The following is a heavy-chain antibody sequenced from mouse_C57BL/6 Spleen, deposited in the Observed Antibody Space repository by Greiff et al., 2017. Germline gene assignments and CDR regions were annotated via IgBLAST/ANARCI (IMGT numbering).Heavy chain of an antibody. J-gene: IGHJ2*01. CDR2: IYPGSGST. CDR1: GYTFTSYW. CDR3: ARELDPRGYFDY. Sequence: QVQLQQSGAELVKPGASVKMSCKASGYTFTSYWITWVKQRPGQGLEWIGDIYPGSGSTNYNEKFKSKATLTVDTSSSTAYMQRSSLTSEDSAVYYCARELDPRGYFDYWGQGTTLTVSS. V-gene: IGHV1-55*01.